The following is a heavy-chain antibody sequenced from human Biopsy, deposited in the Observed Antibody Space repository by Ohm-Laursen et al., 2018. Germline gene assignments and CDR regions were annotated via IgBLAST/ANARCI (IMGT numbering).Heavy chain of an antibody. D-gene: IGHD2/OR15-2a*01. CDR1: GGPISSDY. Sequence: LSLTCAVSGGPISSDYWSWIRQTPGKGLEWIGYIYYSGSTNYNPSLKSRVTISVDTSKNQFSLRLNSVTAADTAVYYCARATNSTGWPYYYFYGMDVWGQGTTVTVSS. J-gene: IGHJ6*02. CDR2: IYYSGST. CDR3: ARATNSTGWPYYYFYGMDV. V-gene: IGHV4-59*01.